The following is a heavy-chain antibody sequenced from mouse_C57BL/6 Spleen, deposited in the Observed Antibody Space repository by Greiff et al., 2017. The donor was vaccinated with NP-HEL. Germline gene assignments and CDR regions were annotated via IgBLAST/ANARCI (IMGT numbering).Heavy chain of an antibody. CDR3: ARDYGSRLYFDY. CDR2: IHPNSGST. Sequence: QVQLQQPGAELVKPGASVKLSCKASGYTFTSYWMHWVKQRPGQGLEWIGMIHPNSGSTNYNEKFKSKATLTVDKSSSTAYMQLSSLTSEDSAVYYCARDYGSRLYFDYWGQGTTLTVSS. V-gene: IGHV1-64*01. D-gene: IGHD1-1*01. CDR1: GYTFTSYW. J-gene: IGHJ2*01.